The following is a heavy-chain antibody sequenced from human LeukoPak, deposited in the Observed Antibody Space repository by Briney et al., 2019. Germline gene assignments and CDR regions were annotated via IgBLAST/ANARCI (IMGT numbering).Heavy chain of an antibody. CDR2: IYPGDSDT. CDR1: GYSFTSNW. CDR3: ARQKSYGSGSYCDY. D-gene: IGHD3-10*01. V-gene: IGHV5-51*01. Sequence: GESLKISCKGSGYSFTSNWIAWVRQLPGKGLEWMGFIYPGDSDTRYSPSFRGQVTISADKSINTAYLQWSSLKASDTAMYYCARQKSYGSGSYCDYWGQGTLVSVSS. J-gene: IGHJ4*02.